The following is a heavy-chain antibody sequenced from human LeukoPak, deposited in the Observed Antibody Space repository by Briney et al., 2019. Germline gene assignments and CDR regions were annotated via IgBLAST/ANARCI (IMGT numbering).Heavy chain of an antibody. D-gene: IGHD3-16*01. V-gene: IGHV1-2*02. CDR2: INPNSGDT. CDR1: GYTFTGYY. J-gene: IGHJ4*02. CDR3: ATQRGSCLWGTDFDY. Sequence: ASVKVSCKASGYTFTGYYMHWVRHAPGQGLEWMGWINPNSGDTKYAQKFQGRVTMTRDTSISTAYMDLSRLRSDDTAVYYCATQRGSCLWGTDFDYWGQGTLVTVSS.